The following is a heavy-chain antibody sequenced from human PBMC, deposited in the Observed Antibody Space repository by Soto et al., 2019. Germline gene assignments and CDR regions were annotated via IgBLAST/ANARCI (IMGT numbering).Heavy chain of an antibody. Sequence: QVQLQESGPGLVRPSETLSLTCTVSGGSISSYYWSWIRQPPGKGLEWIGYIYYSGSTNYNPSLKSRVTISVDTSTNQFSLKLSSVTAADPAVYYCARRYGDAVDFWGQGTLVTVSS. D-gene: IGHD4-17*01. CDR1: GGSISSYY. CDR3: ARRYGDAVDF. J-gene: IGHJ4*02. CDR2: IYYSGST. V-gene: IGHV4-59*12.